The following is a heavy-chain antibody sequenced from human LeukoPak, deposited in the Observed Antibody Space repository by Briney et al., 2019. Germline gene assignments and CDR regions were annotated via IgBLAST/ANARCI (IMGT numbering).Heavy chain of an antibody. Sequence: GGSLRLSCAASGFDVSINYMNWIRQSPEKGLEWVSIIHNDGSTYYADSVKGRFTISRDNSKNTLYLQMNSLRAEDTAVYYCAKYPHSSSWYYFDYWGQGTLVTVSS. CDR1: GFDVSINY. CDR2: IHNDGST. J-gene: IGHJ4*02. CDR3: AKYPHSSSWYYFDY. D-gene: IGHD6-13*01. V-gene: IGHV3-53*01.